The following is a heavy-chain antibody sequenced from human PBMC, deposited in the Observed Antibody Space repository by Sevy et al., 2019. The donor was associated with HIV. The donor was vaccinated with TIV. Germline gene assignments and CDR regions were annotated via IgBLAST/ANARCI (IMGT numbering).Heavy chain of an antibody. CDR2: IKSEFDGGAI. V-gene: IGHV3-15*01. CDR1: GFTFSSAW. CDR3: ITDPAYRGYDEEVINYYFYGMDV. J-gene: IGHJ6*02. D-gene: IGHD5-12*01. Sequence: GESLKISCTASGFTFSSAWMSWVRQAPGKGLEWVGRIKSEFDGGAIDYAAPVKGRFTISREDSKNTGYLQMNSLKTDNTAVYYCITDPAYRGYDEEVINYYFYGMDVWGQGTTVTVSS.